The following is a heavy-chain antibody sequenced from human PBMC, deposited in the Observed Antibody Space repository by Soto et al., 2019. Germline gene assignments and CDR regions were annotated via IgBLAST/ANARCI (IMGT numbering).Heavy chain of an antibody. J-gene: IGHJ4*02. CDR2: ISSTTNYI. Sequence: VGSLRLSCAASGFTFTRYSMNWVRQAPGKGLEWVSPISSTTNYIYYGDSMKGRFTISRDNAKNSLYLEMNSLRAEDTAVYYCARESEDLTSNFDYWGQGTLVTVSS. CDR3: ARESEDLTSNFDY. V-gene: IGHV3-21*06. CDR1: GFTFTRYS.